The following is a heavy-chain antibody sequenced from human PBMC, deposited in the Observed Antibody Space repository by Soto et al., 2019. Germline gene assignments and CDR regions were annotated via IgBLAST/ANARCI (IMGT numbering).Heavy chain of an antibody. CDR1: GFTFGTYA. Sequence: PGGSLGLSCAASGFTFGTYAMHWVRQAPGKGLEWVAVIYYDGSNRYYGDAVKGRFTIPRDNAKNSLYLQMNSLRGDDTAVYYCARGRYGSSPERYYYYGLDVWGQGTTVTVSS. CDR3: ARGRYGSSPERYYYYGLDV. D-gene: IGHD6-6*01. V-gene: IGHV3-30*12. J-gene: IGHJ6*02. CDR2: IYYDGSNR.